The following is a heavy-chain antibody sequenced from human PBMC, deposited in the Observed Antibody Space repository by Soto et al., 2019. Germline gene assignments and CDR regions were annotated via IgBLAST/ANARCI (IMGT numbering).Heavy chain of an antibody. CDR2: ISCDGSNK. CDR1: GFTFSSYA. V-gene: IGHV3-30-3*01. J-gene: IGHJ6*02. Sequence: QVQLVESGGGVVQPGRSLRLSCAASGFTFSSYAMHWVRQAPGKGLEWVAVISCDGSNKYYADSVKGRFTISRDNSKNTLYLQMNSLRAEDTAVYYCARGSAVTPYYYYGMDVWGQGTTVTVSS. D-gene: IGHD4-17*01. CDR3: ARGSAVTPYYYYGMDV.